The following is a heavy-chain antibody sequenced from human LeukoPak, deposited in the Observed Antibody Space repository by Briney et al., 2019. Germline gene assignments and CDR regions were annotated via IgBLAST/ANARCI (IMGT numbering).Heavy chain of an antibody. Sequence: GESLKISCKGSGYSFTSYWIGWVRQMPGKGLEWMGIIYPGDSDTRYSPSFQGQVTISADKSISTAYLQWSSLKASDTAMYYCASSHLQCSSGYLSYYYYGMDVWGQGTTVTVSS. J-gene: IGHJ6*02. CDR1: GYSFTSYW. V-gene: IGHV5-51*01. CDR2: IYPGDSDT. D-gene: IGHD6-19*01. CDR3: ASSHLQCSSGYLSYYYYGMDV.